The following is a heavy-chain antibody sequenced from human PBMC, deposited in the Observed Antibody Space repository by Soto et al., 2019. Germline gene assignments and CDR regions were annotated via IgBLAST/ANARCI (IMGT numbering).Heavy chain of an antibody. D-gene: IGHD6-19*01. CDR1: GGSISSSSYY. CDR3: ARPFSQWLLSPFDY. CDR2: IYYSGST. J-gene: IGHJ4*02. V-gene: IGHV4-39*01. Sequence: SETLSLTCTVSGGSISSSSYYWGWIRQPPGKGLEWIGSIYYSGSTYYNPSLKSRVTISVDTSKNQFSLKLSSVTAADTAVYYCARPFSQWLLSPFDYCGQRTRVTVSS.